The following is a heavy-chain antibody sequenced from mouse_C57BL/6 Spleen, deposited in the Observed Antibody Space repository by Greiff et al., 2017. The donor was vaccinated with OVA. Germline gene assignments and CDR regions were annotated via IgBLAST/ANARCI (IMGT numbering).Heavy chain of an antibody. V-gene: IGHV14-2*01. CDR3: AREGTVVAEGPYFDY. CDR2: IDPEDGET. Sequence: VQLQESGAELVKPGASVKLSCTASGFNIKDYYMHWVKQRPEQGLEWIGRIDPEDGETKYAPKFQGKATIPADTSANTAYLQLSSLTSEDTAVYYCAREGTVVAEGPYFDYWGQGTTLTVSS. CDR1: GFNIKDYY. J-gene: IGHJ2*01. D-gene: IGHD1-1*01.